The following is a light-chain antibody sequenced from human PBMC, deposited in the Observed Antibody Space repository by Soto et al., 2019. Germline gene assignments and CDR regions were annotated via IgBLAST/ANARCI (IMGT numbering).Light chain of an antibody. CDR2: DAS. CDR3: QQYNSYPIT. CDR1: QSISSW. V-gene: IGKV1-5*01. Sequence: DIQITQSPSTLSASVGDRVTITCRASQSISSWLAWCQQKPGKAPKLLIYDASSLESGVPSRFSGSGSGTEFTLTISSLQPDDFATYYCQQYNSYPITFGQGTRLEIK. J-gene: IGKJ5*01.